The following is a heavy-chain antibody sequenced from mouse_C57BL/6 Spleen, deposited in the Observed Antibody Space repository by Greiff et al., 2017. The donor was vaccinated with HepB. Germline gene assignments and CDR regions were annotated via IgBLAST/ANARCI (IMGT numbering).Heavy chain of an antibody. CDR2: ISYDGSN. Sequence: EVQLQESGPGLMKPSQSLSLTCSVTGYSITSGYYWNWIRQFPGNKLEWMGYISYDGSNNYNPSLKNRISITRDTSKNQFFLKLNSVTTEDTATYYCARTGTGYYVDYWGQGTTLTVSS. CDR3: ARTGTGYYVDY. J-gene: IGHJ2*01. D-gene: IGHD3-3*01. V-gene: IGHV3-6*01. CDR1: GYSITSGYY.